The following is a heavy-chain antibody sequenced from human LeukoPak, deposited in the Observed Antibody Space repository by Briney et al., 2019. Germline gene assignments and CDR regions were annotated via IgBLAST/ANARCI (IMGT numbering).Heavy chain of an antibody. CDR2: IYPGDSNT. V-gene: IGHV5-51*01. CDR1: GYRFTSYW. D-gene: IGHD6-13*01. CDR3: ATWRSSWHSDY. Sequence: GESLKISCKGSGYRFTSYWIGWVRQMPGKGLEWMGIIYPGDSNTRYSPSFQGQVTFSADRSTSTAYLQWSSLKASDSAMYYCATWRSSWHSDYWGQGTLVTVSS. J-gene: IGHJ4*02.